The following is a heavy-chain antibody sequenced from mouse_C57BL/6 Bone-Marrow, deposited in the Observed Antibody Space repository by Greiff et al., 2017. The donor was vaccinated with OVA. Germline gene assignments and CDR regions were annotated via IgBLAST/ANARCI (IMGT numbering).Heavy chain of an antibody. CDR2: FHPYNDDT. CDR3: ARNLYYDYGPFAD. D-gene: IGHD2-4*01. CDR1: GYTFTTYP. V-gene: IGHV1-47*01. Sequence: QVQLKESGAELVKPGASVKMSCKASGYTFTTYPIEWMKQNPGKSLEWIGNFHPYNDDTKYNEKFKGKATLTVEKSSSTVYLELSRLTSDDSAVYYCARNLYYDYGPFADWGQGTLVTVSA. J-gene: IGHJ3*01.